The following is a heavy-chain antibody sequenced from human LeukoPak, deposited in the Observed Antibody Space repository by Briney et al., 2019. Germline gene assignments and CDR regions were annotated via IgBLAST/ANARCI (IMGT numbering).Heavy chain of an antibody. CDR1: GGSISSYY. D-gene: IGHD3/OR15-3a*01. Sequence: SETLSLTCTVSGGSISSYYWSWIRQPPGKGLEWIGYIYYSGSTNYNPSLKSRVTISVDTSKNQFSLKVGSVTAADTAVYYCARSHSVWTSFDYWGQGTLVTVSS. CDR2: IYYSGST. J-gene: IGHJ4*02. CDR3: ARSHSVWTSFDY. V-gene: IGHV4-59*01.